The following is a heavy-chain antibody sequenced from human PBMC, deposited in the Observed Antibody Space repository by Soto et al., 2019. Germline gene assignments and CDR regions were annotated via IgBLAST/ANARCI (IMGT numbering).Heavy chain of an antibody. CDR2: LYYTGST. J-gene: IGHJ2*01. CDR3: ARSRPVTGYWYFEL. V-gene: IGHV4-61*01. D-gene: IGHD6-19*01. CDR1: GDSVSSGSYY. Sequence: QVQLQESGPGLVKPSETLSLTCTVSGDSVSSGSYYWSWLRQPPGKGLEWIGYLYYTGSTNYNPSLKSRVTMSVEMSKNEFSLDLSSVTAAVMAVYYCARSRPVTGYWYFELWGRGTLVTVSS.